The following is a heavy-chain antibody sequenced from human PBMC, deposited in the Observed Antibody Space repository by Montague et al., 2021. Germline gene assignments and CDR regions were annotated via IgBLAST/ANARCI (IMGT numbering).Heavy chain of an antibody. CDR3: TTWPAYSTFWYYFDS. CDR2: IYHNGNT. CDR1: GGSVSSPDW. D-gene: IGHD2/OR15-2a*01. V-gene: IGHV4-4*02. Sequence: SETLSLTCAVSGGSVSSPDWWSCVRHPPGKLQEWIGDIYHNGNTNFNPFLNSRAIISVDKSKNQFSLQLTSVTAADTAVYYCTTWPAYSTFWYYFDSWGQGTQVIVSS. J-gene: IGHJ4*02.